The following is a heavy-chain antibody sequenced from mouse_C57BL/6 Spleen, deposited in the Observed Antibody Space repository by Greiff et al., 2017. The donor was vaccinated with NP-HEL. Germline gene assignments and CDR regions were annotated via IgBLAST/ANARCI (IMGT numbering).Heavy chain of an antibody. J-gene: IGHJ3*01. Sequence: EVQLQQSGPELVKPGASVKIPCKASGYTFTDYNMDWVKQSHGKSLEWIGDINPNNGGTIYNQKFKGKATLTVDKSSSTAYMELRSLTSEDTAVYYCARRSPAGPWFAYWGQGTLVTVSA. V-gene: IGHV1-18*01. CDR2: INPNNGGT. CDR1: GYTFTDYN. D-gene: IGHD4-1*01. CDR3: ARRSPAGPWFAY.